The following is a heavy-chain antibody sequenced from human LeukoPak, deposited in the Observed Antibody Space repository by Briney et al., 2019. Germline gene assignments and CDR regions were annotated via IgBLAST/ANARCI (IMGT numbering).Heavy chain of an antibody. CDR2: IIPIFVTA. J-gene: IGHJ4*02. D-gene: IGHD6-19*01. V-gene: IGHV1-69*06. Sequence: GASVNVSCKASVGTFSSYAISWVRQAPGQGLEWRGGIIPIFVTANYSQTLQGRVTITADKSTSTAYMELSSLRSEARAVYSCASTLIEGCSGCQNPGDYWGQGNLVTVSS. CDR3: ASTLIEGCSGCQNPGDY. CDR1: VGTFSSYA.